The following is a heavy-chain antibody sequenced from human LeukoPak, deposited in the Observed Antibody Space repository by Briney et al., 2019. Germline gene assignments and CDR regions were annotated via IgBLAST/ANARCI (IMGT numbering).Heavy chain of an antibody. J-gene: IGHJ5*02. Sequence: SETLSLTCTVSGGSISSSSYYWGWIRQPPGKGLEWIGSIYYSGSTYYNPSLKSRVTISVDTSKNQFSLKLSSVTAADTAVYYCARKTSFYYGSGSYYNGGNNWFDPWGQGTLVTVSS. CDR1: GGSISSSSYY. D-gene: IGHD3-10*01. CDR3: ARKTSFYYGSGSYYNGGNNWFDP. CDR2: IYYSGST. V-gene: IGHV4-39*07.